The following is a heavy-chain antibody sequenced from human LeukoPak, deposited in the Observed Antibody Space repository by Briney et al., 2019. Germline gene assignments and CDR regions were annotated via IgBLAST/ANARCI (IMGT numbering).Heavy chain of an antibody. V-gene: IGHV4-34*01. D-gene: IGHD6-19*01. CDR2: INHSGST. CDR1: GGSFSGYY. J-gene: IGHJ4*02. CDR3: ARPVTARGGSGWPQHIDY. Sequence: SETLSLTCAAYGGSFSGYYWSWIRQPPGKGLEWIGEINHSGSTNYNPSLKSRVTISVDPSKNQFSLKLTSVTTADTAVYYCARPVTARGGSGWPQHIDYWGQGTLVSVSS.